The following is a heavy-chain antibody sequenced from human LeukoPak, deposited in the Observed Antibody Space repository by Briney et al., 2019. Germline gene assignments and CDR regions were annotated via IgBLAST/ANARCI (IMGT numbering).Heavy chain of an antibody. J-gene: IGHJ5*02. V-gene: IGHV3-30-3*01. CDR3: ARVFTIFGVVNNNWFDP. CDR1: GFTFSSYA. CDR2: ISYDGSNK. D-gene: IGHD3-3*01. Sequence: PGGSLRLSCAASGFTFSSYAMHWVRQAPGKGLEWVAVISYDGSNKYCADSVKGRFTISRDNSKNTLYLQMNSLRAEDTAVYYCARVFTIFGVVNNNWFDPWGQGTLVTVSS.